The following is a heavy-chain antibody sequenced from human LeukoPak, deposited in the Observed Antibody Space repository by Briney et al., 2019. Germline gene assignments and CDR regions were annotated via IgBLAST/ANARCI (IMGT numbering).Heavy chain of an antibody. D-gene: IGHD2-21*02. J-gene: IGHJ4*02. CDR1: GFTFTSSA. Sequence: SVKVSCKASGFTFTSSAVQWVRQARGQRLEWIGWIVVGSGNTNYAQKFQERVTITRDMSTSTAYMELSSLRSEDTAVYYCARAYCGGDCYPGARYYFDYWGQGTLVTVSS. CDR2: IVVGSGNT. V-gene: IGHV1-58*01. CDR3: ARAYCGGDCYPGARYYFDY.